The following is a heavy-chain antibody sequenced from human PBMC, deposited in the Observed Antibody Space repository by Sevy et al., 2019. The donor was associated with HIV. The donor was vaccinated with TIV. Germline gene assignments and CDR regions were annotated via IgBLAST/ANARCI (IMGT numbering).Heavy chain of an antibody. J-gene: IGHJ5*02. D-gene: IGHD2-2*01. CDR3: ARVTLSGIVVVPAATRSNWFDP. V-gene: IGHV1-2*02. CDR2: INPNSGGT. CDR1: GYTFTGYY. Sequence: ASVKVSCKASGYTFTGYYMHCVRQAPGQGLEWMGWINPNSGGTNYAQKFQGRVTMTRDTSISTAYMELSRLRSDDTAVYYCARVTLSGIVVVPAATRSNWFDPWGQGTLVTVSS.